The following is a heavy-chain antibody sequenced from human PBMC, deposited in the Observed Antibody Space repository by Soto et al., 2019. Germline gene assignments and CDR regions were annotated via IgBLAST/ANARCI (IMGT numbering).Heavy chain of an antibody. CDR1: GGTFSSYA. CDR3: ARGKGNYDYVWGSYRYSYCFDY. J-gene: IGHJ4*02. CDR2: IIPIFGTA. D-gene: IGHD3-16*02. V-gene: IGHV1-69*01. Sequence: QVQLVQSGAEVKKPGSSVKVSCKASGGTFSSYAISWVRQAPGQGLEWMGGIIPIFGTANYAQKFQGRVTLTADESTSTAYMELSSLRCVDAAVYYCARGKGNYDYVWGSYRYSYCFDYWGQGTLVTVSS.